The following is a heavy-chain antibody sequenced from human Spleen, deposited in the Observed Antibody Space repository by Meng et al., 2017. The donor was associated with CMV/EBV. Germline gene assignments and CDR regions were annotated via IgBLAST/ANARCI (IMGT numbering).Heavy chain of an antibody. CDR3: ARVQKAVLWEVGLCCWGKGWAESCLCWGQNDLGTRGWLPRPARDSRRVRFLCTPQWGLPQSDYFDY. D-gene: IGHD3-16*01. V-gene: IGHV4-34*01. J-gene: IGHJ4*02. Sequence: SETLSLTCEVYGGSFSGYYWSWIRQPPGKGLEWIGEIKHSGSTKYKPSLKSRVTISLDTSKNQFSLKLSSVTAADTAVYYCARVQKAVLWEVGLCCWGKGWAESCLCWGQNDLGTRGWLPRPARDSRRVRFLCTPQWGLPQSDYFDYWGQGTLVTVSS. CDR2: IKHSGST. CDR1: GGSFSGYY.